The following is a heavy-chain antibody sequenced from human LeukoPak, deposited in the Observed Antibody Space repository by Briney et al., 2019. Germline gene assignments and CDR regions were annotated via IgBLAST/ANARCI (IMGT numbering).Heavy chain of an antibody. CDR2: TYYRSKWYY. CDR1: GDSVSSKNGA. CDR3: ARDLGNTGWYTFDF. D-gene: IGHD2-8*01. Sequence: SQTLSLTCAISGDSVSSKNGAWNWIRQSPSRGPEWLGRTYYRSKWYYDYAVSVQGRITNDPDTSRNEFSLQLSSVTPEDTAVYYCARDLGNTGWYTFDFWGQGILVTVSS. V-gene: IGHV6-1*01. J-gene: IGHJ4*02.